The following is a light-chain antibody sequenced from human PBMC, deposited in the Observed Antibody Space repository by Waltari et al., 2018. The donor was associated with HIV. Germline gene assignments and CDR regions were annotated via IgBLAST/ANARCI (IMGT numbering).Light chain of an antibody. CDR1: SLRSYY. Sequence: SSELTQDPAVSVALGQTVRITCQGDSLRSYYASWYQQKPGQAPVLVIYGKNNRPSGIPDRFSGSSSGNTASLTITGAQAEDEADYYCCSYAGSCVFGTGTKVTVL. J-gene: IGLJ1*01. CDR2: GKN. CDR3: CSYAGSCV. V-gene: IGLV3-19*01.